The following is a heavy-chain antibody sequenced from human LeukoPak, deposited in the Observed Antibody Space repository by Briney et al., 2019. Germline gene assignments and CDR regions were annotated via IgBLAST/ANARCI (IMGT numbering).Heavy chain of an antibody. Sequence: PSETLSLTCAVFGGSFSGYYWIWLRQPPGKGLEWIGEINHSESTNDKPSLKTRVTISVDTSNNQFSLKLSSVTAADTAVYYCARASSSWYGFRDWFDPWGQGTLVTVSS. CDR3: ARASSSWYGFRDWFDP. CDR1: GGSFSGYY. D-gene: IGHD6-13*01. J-gene: IGHJ5*02. CDR2: INHSEST. V-gene: IGHV4-34*01.